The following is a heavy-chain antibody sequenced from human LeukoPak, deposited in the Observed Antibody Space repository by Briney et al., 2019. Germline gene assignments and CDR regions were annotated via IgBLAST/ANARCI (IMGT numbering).Heavy chain of an antibody. J-gene: IGHJ4*02. V-gene: IGHV4-39*01. CDR2: TYYRGST. Sequence: SETLSLTCTVSGGSVSSSNYYWGWIRQPPGKGLEWIGSTYYRGSTEYNPSLKSRVTISVDTSKNQFSLKLSSVTAADTAVYYCVRQGGCSHGSVLDHWGQGTLVTVSS. D-gene: IGHD5-18*01. CDR1: GGSVSSSNYY. CDR3: VRQGGCSHGSVLDH.